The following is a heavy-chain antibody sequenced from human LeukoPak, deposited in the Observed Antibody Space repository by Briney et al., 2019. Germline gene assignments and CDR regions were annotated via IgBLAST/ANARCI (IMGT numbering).Heavy chain of an antibody. D-gene: IGHD3-3*01. CDR3: ARHIKYYDFWSGYNDYYGMDG. J-gene: IGHJ6*02. CDR1: GYTFTGNY. Sequence: ASVKVSCKTSGYTFTGNYVHWVRQAPGQGLEWMGWISAYNGNTNYAQKLQGRVTMATDTSTSTAYMELRSLRSDDTAVYYCARHIKYYDFWSGYNDYYGMDGWGQGTTVTVSS. CDR2: ISAYNGNT. V-gene: IGHV1-18*04.